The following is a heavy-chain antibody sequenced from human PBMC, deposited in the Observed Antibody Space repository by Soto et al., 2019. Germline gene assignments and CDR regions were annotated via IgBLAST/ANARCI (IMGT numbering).Heavy chain of an antibody. Sequence: EVQLVESGGGLVKPGGSLRLSCAASGFTFSNAWMNWVRQAPGKGLECFGRIKSKTNGGTTDYAAPVKGRFTISRDDSKNTLYLQMNSLKTEDTAVYYCTTDGAGYSYGPDYWGQGTLVTVSS. D-gene: IGHD5-18*01. CDR1: GFTFSNAW. V-gene: IGHV3-15*07. J-gene: IGHJ4*02. CDR3: TTDGAGYSYGPDY. CDR2: IKSKTNGGTT.